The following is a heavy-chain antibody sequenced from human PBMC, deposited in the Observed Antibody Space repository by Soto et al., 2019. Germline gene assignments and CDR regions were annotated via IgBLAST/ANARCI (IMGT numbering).Heavy chain of an antibody. CDR1: GGSVSSVGYD. J-gene: IGHJ5*02. CDR3: ARGRIVGP. V-gene: IGHV4-61*08. CDR2: MYHSVIT. Sequence: SETLSLTCTVSGGSVSSVGYDWNWIRQHPGKGLEWIGYMYHSVITYYNPSLKSRVTISVDTSKNQFSLKLRSVPAADTAVYYCARGRIVGPWGQGTLVTVSS. D-gene: IGHD3-22*01.